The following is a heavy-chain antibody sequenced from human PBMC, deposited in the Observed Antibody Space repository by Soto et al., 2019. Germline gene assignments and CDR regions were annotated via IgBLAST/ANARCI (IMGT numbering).Heavy chain of an antibody. CDR2: IKTAGDT. Sequence: GGSLRLSCAASGFTVSSYDMHWVRQATGRGLEWVSCIKTAGDTYYPGSVKGRFTISRENAKNSLYLQMNSLRAEDTAVYYCARVSASSGNFDYWGQGTLVTVSS. D-gene: IGHD3-10*01. CDR3: ARVSASSGNFDY. CDR1: GFTVSSYD. V-gene: IGHV3-13*01. J-gene: IGHJ4*02.